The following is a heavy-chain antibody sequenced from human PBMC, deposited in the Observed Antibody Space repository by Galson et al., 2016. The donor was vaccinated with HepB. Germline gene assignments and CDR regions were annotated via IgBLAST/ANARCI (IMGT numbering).Heavy chain of an antibody. J-gene: IGHJ6*02. V-gene: IGHV1-46*01. CDR2: GNPRTGST. Sequence: SVKVSCKASGYTFINYYMHWVRQAPGQGLEWMGIGNPRTGSTSYAQKFQDRVTVTRDTSTSRVCMELSSLRSEDTAVYYCARDRGSNSLKGYGMDVWGQGTMVTVSS. CDR3: ARDRGSNSLKGYGMDV. D-gene: IGHD3-10*01. CDR1: GYTFINYY.